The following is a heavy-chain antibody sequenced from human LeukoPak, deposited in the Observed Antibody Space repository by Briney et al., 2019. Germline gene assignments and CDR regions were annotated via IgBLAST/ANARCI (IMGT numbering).Heavy chain of an antibody. J-gene: IGHJ5*02. D-gene: IGHD6-13*01. V-gene: IGHV1-46*01. Sequence: ASVKVSCKASGYTFTSYYMHWVRQAPGQGLEWMGIINPSGGSTSYAQKFQGRVTMTRDTSTSTVYMELSSLRSEDTAVYYCARDGNYISSSWYNWFDPWGQGTLVTVSS. CDR1: GYTFTSYY. CDR2: INPSGGST. CDR3: ARDGNYISSSWYNWFDP.